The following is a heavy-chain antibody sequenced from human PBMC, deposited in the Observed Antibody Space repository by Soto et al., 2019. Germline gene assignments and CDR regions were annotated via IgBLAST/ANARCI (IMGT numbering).Heavy chain of an antibody. CDR3: ARGASGYN. CDR1: GFIFSSYW. CDR2: ISSDGSST. Sequence: EVQLVESGGGLVQPGGSLRLSCAASGFIFSSYWMHWVRQAPGKGLVWVSRISSDGSSTSYADSVKGRFTISRDNAKNKWSMHMNNLRAGDRAVYYWARGASGYNWGQGTLVTVSS. V-gene: IGHV3-74*01. J-gene: IGHJ4*02. D-gene: IGHD6-13*01.